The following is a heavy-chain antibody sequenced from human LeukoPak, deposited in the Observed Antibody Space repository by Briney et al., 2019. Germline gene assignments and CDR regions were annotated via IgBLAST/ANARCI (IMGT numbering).Heavy chain of an antibody. Sequence: GGSLRLSCAASGFTFRNYFMHWVRQVPGKGLLWVSRISDDGSSTTYADSVKGRFTTSRYNARNTLYLQMNSLRTEESGVYYCAREGGSSWYRAYDIWGQGTVVTVSS. D-gene: IGHD6-13*01. V-gene: IGHV3-74*01. CDR2: ISDDGSST. CDR3: AREGGSSWYRAYDI. CDR1: GFTFRNYF. J-gene: IGHJ3*02.